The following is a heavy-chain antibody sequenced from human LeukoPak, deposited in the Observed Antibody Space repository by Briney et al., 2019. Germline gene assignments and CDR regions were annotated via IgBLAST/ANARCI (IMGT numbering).Heavy chain of an antibody. Sequence: GRSLRLSCAASGFTFSSYAMSWVRQAPGKGLEWVSAISGSGGSTYYADSVKGRFTISRDNSKNTLYLQMNSLRAEDTAVYYCAKAIRITIFGGFDAFDIWGQGTMVTVSS. D-gene: IGHD3-3*01. CDR2: ISGSGGST. CDR1: GFTFSSYA. CDR3: AKAIRITIFGGFDAFDI. V-gene: IGHV3-23*01. J-gene: IGHJ3*02.